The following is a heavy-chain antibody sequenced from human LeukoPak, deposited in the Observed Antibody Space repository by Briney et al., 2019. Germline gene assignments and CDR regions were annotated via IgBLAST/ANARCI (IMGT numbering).Heavy chain of an antibody. D-gene: IGHD2-2*01. Sequence: ASVKVSCKASGYTFTSYDINRVRQATGQGLEWMGWINPNSGGTNYAQKFQGRVTMTRDTSISTAYMELSRLRSDDTAVYYCARGNLAKYQLPPYFDYWGQGTLVTVSS. J-gene: IGHJ4*02. CDR2: INPNSGGT. V-gene: IGHV1-2*02. CDR1: GYTFTSYD. CDR3: ARGNLAKYQLPPYFDY.